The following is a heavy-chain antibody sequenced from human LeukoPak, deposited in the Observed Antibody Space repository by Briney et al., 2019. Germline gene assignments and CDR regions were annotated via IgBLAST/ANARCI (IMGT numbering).Heavy chain of an antibody. CDR1: GYTFTSYD. CDR3: ARGYYYGSGSYYNRPYYYYYMDV. Sequence: GASVKVSCKASGYTFTSYDINWVRQATGQGLEWMGWMNPNSGNTGYAQKFQGRVTMTRNTSISTAYMELSSLRSEDTAVYYCARGYYYGSGSYYNRPYYYYYMDVWGKGTTVTISS. CDR2: MNPNSGNT. D-gene: IGHD3-10*01. V-gene: IGHV1-8*01. J-gene: IGHJ6*03.